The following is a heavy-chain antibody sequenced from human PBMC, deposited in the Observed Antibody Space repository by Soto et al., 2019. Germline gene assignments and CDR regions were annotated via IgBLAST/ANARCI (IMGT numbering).Heavy chain of an antibody. CDR1: GFTFSSYA. V-gene: IGHV3-30-3*01. J-gene: IGHJ2*01. Sequence: QVQLVESGGGVVQPGRSLRLSCAASGFTFSSYAMHWVRQAPGKGLERVAVISYDGSNKYYADSVKGRFTISRDNSKNTLYLQMNSLRTEETAVYYWARPLWRDDYNWGYFDLWGRGTLVTVSS. CDR2: ISYDGSNK. CDR3: ARPLWRDDYNWGYFDL. D-gene: IGHD4-4*01.